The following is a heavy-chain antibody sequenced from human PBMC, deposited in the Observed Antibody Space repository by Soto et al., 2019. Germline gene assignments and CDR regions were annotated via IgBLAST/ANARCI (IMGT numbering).Heavy chain of an antibody. Sequence: SGPTLVNPTQTLTLTCTFSGFSLTTSGLGVGWIRQPPGKALGWLALIYWDDDKRYSPSLKSRLTITKDTSKNQVVLTMTNMEPVDTATYYCAHSYYDSSDDWFDPWGQGTMVTVSS. V-gene: IGHV2-5*02. J-gene: IGHJ5*02. D-gene: IGHD3-22*01. CDR2: IYWDDDK. CDR3: AHSYYDSSDDWFDP. CDR1: GFSLTTSGLG.